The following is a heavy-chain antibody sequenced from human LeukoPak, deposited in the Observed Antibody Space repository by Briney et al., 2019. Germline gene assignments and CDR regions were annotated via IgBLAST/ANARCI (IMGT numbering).Heavy chain of an antibody. J-gene: IGHJ4*02. CDR2: IYHSGST. CDR1: GGSISSGGYS. Sequence: PSETLSLTCAVSGGSISSGGYSWSWIRQPPGKGLEWIGYIYHSGSTYYNPPLKSRVTISVDRSKNQFPLKLSSVTAADTAVYYCARGRDTYYYGSGSYPFDYWGQGTLVTVSS. CDR3: ARGRDTYYYGSGSYPFDY. V-gene: IGHV4-30-2*01. D-gene: IGHD3-10*01.